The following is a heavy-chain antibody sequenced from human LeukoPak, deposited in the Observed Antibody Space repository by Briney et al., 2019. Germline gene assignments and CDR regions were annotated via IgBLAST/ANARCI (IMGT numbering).Heavy chain of an antibody. CDR1: GFTFSSYA. CDR3: AKAYCGGDCYSVFDY. J-gene: IGHJ4*02. Sequence: GGSLRLSCAASGFTFSSYAMSWVRQAPGKGLEWVSAISGSGGSTYYADSVKGRFTISRDNAKNSLYLQMNSLRAEDTALYYCAKAYCGGDCYSVFDYWGQGTLVTVSS. V-gene: IGHV3-23*01. D-gene: IGHD2-21*02. CDR2: ISGSGGST.